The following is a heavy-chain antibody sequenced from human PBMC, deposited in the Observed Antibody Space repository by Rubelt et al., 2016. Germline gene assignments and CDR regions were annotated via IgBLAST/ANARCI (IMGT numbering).Heavy chain of an antibody. D-gene: IGHD4-23*01. Sequence: QVQLVQSGAEVKKPGASVKVSCKTSGYTFANSYIHWVRQAPGQGPEWMGWINPNSGDAGSAQKFQGRVAMTRDTSTNTAYMALSSLRSEDTDMYYCATRGGYGGSRYFDPWGQGTLVTVSS. CDR1: GYTFANSY. CDR3: ATRGGYGGSRYFDP. CDR2: INPNSGDA. V-gene: IGHV1-8*02. J-gene: IGHJ5*02.